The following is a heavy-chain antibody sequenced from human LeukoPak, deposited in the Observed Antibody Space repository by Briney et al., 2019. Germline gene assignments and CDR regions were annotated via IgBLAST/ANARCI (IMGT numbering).Heavy chain of an antibody. Sequence: ETLSLTCTVSGGSISSGGYYWSWVRQAPGKGLEWVANIKQDGSDKYYVDSVKGRFTISRDNAKNSLYLQMNSLRAEDTAVYYCAREEGGSYYYFDYWGQGTLVTVSS. D-gene: IGHD1-26*01. CDR2: IKQDGSDK. J-gene: IGHJ4*02. CDR3: AREEGGSYYYFDY. CDR1: GGSISSGGYY. V-gene: IGHV3-7*01.